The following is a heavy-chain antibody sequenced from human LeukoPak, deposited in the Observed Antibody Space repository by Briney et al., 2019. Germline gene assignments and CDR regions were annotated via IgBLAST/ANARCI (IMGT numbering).Heavy chain of an antibody. CDR3: ARLNFDYGGNLPDY. J-gene: IGHJ4*02. CDR2: FDPENGET. CDR1: GYTLTELS. V-gene: IGHV1-24*01. Sequence: GASVKVSCKVSGYTLTELSMHWVRQAPGKGLEWMGGFDPENGETIYAQKFQGRVTMTRDMSTNTVYMELSSLRSEDTAVYYCARLNFDYGGNLPDYWGQGTLVTVSS. D-gene: IGHD4-23*01.